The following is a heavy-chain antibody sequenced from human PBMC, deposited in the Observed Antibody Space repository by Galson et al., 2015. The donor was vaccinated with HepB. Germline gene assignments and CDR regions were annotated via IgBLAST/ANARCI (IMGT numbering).Heavy chain of an antibody. Sequence: SLRLSCAASGFTFSDYGMHWVRQAPGKGLEWVAVISYDGRNKYYADSVKGRFTISRDNSKNMLYLQMNSLRAEDTAVYHSAKDSARKLLRFLELPNNWFDPWGQGTLVTVSS. J-gene: IGHJ5*02. CDR3: AKDSARKLLRFLELPNNWFDP. V-gene: IGHV3-30*18. CDR1: GFTFSDYG. CDR2: ISYDGRNK. D-gene: IGHD3-3*01.